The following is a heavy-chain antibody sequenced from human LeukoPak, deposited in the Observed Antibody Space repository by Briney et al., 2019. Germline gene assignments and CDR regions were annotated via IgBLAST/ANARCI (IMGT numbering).Heavy chain of an antibody. V-gene: IGHV3-13*01. CDR1: GFTFSSYD. D-gene: IGHD4-17*01. J-gene: IGHJ6*02. CDR3: ARGDYGDYTLLLDYAMDV. Sequence: PGGSLRLSCAASGFTFSSYDMHWVRQATGKGLEWVSATGTAGDTYYAGSVKGRFTISREDAKNSLYLQMNSLRVGDTAVYYCARGDYGDYTLLLDYAMDVWGQGTTVTVSS. CDR2: TGTAGDT.